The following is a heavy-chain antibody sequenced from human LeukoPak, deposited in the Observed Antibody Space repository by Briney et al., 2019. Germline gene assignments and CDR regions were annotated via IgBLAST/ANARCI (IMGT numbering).Heavy chain of an antibody. CDR3: ARLVDGYTEFDY. Sequence: SETLSLTCAVYGGSFSGYYWSWIRQPPGKGLEWIGEINHSGSTNYNPSLKSRVTISVDTSKNQFSLKLSSVTAADTAVCYCARLVDGYTEFDYWGQGTLVTVSS. V-gene: IGHV4-34*01. CDR2: INHSGST. D-gene: IGHD1-1*01. J-gene: IGHJ4*02. CDR1: GGSFSGYY.